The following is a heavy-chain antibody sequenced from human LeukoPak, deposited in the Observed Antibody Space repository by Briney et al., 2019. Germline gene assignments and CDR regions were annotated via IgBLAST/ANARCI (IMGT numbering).Heavy chain of an antibody. V-gene: IGHV3-33*01. CDR2: IWYDGSNK. CDR3: ARQGTGTTRYFDY. D-gene: IGHD1-1*01. CDR1: GFTFSSYG. J-gene: IGHJ4*02. Sequence: GGSLRLSCAASGFTFSSYGMHWVRQAPGKGLEWVAVIWYDGSNKYYADPVKGRFTISRDNSKNTLYLQMNSLRAEDTAVYYCARQGTGTTRYFDYWGQGTLVTVSS.